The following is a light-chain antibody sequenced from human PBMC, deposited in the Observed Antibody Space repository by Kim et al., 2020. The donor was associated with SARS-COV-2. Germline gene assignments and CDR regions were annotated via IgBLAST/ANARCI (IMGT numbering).Light chain of an antibody. CDR1: SSNIGSNY. Sequence: GQRVTISCSGSSSNIGSNYVYWYRQLPGTAPKLLIYRNNQRPSGVPDRFSGSKSGTSASLAISGLRSEDEADYYCAAWDDSLSGYVFGTGTKVTVL. CDR3: AAWDDSLSGYV. J-gene: IGLJ1*01. CDR2: RNN. V-gene: IGLV1-47*01.